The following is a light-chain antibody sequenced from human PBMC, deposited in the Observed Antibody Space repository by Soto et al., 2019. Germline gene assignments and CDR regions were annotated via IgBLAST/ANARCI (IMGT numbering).Light chain of an antibody. Sequence: EIVMTQSPATLSVSPGESATLSCRASQSVNTNLAWYQQKPGRAPRLLIHGASTRATGIPARFSGSGSGTEFTLNLSSLQSEDFAVYYCQQYNNWPPHTFGQGTKLEI. CDR2: GAS. CDR1: QSVNTN. V-gene: IGKV3-15*01. J-gene: IGKJ2*01. CDR3: QQYNNWPPHT.